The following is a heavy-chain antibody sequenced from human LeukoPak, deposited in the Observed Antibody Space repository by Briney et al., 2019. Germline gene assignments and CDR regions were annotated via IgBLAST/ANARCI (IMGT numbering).Heavy chain of an antibody. D-gene: IGHD4-17*01. J-gene: IGHJ3*02. V-gene: IGHV1-2*02. CDR3: ATYGRDDAFDI. CDR1: GYTFTGYY. Sequence: ASVKVSCKASGYTFTGYYMHWVRQAPGQGLEWMGRINPNSGGTDYAQKFQGRVTMTRGTSIITAYMELSRLRSDDTAVYYCATYGRDDAFDIWGQGTVVTVSS. CDR2: INPNSGGT.